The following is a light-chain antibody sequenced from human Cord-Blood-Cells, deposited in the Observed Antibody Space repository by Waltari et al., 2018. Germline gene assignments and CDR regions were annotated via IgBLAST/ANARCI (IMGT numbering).Light chain of an antibody. V-gene: IGKV1-8*01. CDR3: QQYYSYMYT. CDR1: QGISSY. J-gene: IGKJ2*01. Sequence: AIRMTQSPSSLSASTGYRVTITCRASQGISSYLAWYQQKPGKAPKLLIYAASTLQSGVPSRFSGSGSGTDFTLTISCLQSEDFATYYCQQYYSYMYTFGQGTKLEIK. CDR2: AAS.